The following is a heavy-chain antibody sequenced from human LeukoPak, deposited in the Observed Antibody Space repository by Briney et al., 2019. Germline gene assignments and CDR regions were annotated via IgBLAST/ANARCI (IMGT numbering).Heavy chain of an antibody. CDR2: GHYRETT. V-gene: IGHV4-39*01. D-gene: IGHD3/OR15-3a*01. J-gene: IGHJ4*02. CDR3: ARQNYDFWPGLLHPDY. Sequence: SEALSLTCSVFGDSVNNNAYYWAWIRQAPGKRLEWVGSGHYRETTYSSPSLKSRVTISVDTSKNQVSLKLNSVTAADTGVYYCARQNYDFWPGLLHPDYWGQGIFLAVSS. CDR1: GDSVNNNAYY.